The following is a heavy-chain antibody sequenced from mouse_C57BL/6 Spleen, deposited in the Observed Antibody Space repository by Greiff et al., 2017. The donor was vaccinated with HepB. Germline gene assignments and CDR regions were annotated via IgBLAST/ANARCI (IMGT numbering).Heavy chain of an antibody. CDR2: IFPGSGST. CDR3: ARRLGSNYEYYFDY. V-gene: IGHV1-75*01. D-gene: IGHD2-5*01. Sequence: QVQLQHSGPELVKPGASVKISCKASGYTFTDYYINWVKQRPGQGLEWIGWIFPGSGSTYYNEKFKGKATLTVDKSSSTAYMLLSSLTSEDSAVYFCARRLGSNYEYYFDYWGKGTTLTVSS. J-gene: IGHJ2*01. CDR1: GYTFTDYY.